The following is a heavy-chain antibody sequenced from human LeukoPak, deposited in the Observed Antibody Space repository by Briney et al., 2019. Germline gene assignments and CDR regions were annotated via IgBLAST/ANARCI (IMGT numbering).Heavy chain of an antibody. CDR1: GFTFSSYW. V-gene: IGHV3-7*01. CDR3: ARDWVAGSLSFFDY. D-gene: IGHD6-19*01. CDR2: IKQDGSEK. J-gene: IGHJ4*02. Sequence: TGGSLRLSCAASGFTFSSYWMSWVRQAPGKGLEWVANIKQDGSEKYYVDSVKGRFTISRDNAKNSLYLQMNSLRAEDTAVYYCARDWVAGSLSFFDYWGQGTLVTVSS.